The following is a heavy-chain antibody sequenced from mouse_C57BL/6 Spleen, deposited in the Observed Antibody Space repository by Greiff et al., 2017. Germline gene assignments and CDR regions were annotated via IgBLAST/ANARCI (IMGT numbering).Heavy chain of an antibody. V-gene: IGHV1-52*01. D-gene: IGHD1-1*01. J-gene: IGHJ2*01. Sequence: QVQLQQPGAELVRPGSSVKLSCKASGYTFTSYWMHWVKQRPIQGLEWIGNIDPSDSETHYNQKFKDKATLTVDKSSSTAYMQLSSLTSEDSAVYYCASEGYYYGSRVPFYFDYWGQGTTRTVSS. CDR1: GYTFTSYW. CDR3: ASEGYYYGSRVPFYFDY. CDR2: IDPSDSET.